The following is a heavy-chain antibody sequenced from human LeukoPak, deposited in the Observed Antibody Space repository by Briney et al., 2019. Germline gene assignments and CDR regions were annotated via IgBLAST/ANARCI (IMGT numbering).Heavy chain of an antibody. CDR2: INWNVGST. V-gene: IGHV3-20*03. CDR3: ARDPYEYSSSGNYYYYYMDV. D-gene: IGHD6-6*01. Sequence: GGSLRLSSAASGFTFYDYGMSWVRQAPGQGLGWGSGINWNVGSTVYADSVKGRFTISRDNAKNSLYLQMNSLRAEDTALYYCARDPYEYSSSGNYYYYYMDVWGKGTTVTVSS. CDR1: GFTFYDYG. J-gene: IGHJ6*03.